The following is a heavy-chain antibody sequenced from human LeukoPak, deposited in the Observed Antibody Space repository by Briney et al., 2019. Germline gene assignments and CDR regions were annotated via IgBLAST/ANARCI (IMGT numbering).Heavy chain of an antibody. CDR2: IYYSGST. V-gene: IGHV4-59*11. CDR1: GGSINSHY. J-gene: IGHJ2*01. Sequence: SETLSLTCTVPGGSINSHYWSWIRQPPGRGLEWIGYIYYSGSTNYNPSLKSRVTISVDTSKNQFSLKLSSVTAADTAVYYCARDPAYHWYFDLWGRGTLVTVSS. CDR3: ARDPAYHWYFDL. D-gene: IGHD2-2*01.